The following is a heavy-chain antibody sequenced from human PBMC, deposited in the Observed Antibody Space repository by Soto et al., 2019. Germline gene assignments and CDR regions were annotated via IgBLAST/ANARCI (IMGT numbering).Heavy chain of an antibody. Sequence: EVQLVESGGGLIQPGGSLRLSCAASGFTVSSNYMSWVRQAPGKGLVWVSVIYSGGSTYYADSVKGRFTISRDNSKNTLYLQMNSLRAEDTAVYYCARGIVAENYYYYGMDVWGQGTTVTVSS. J-gene: IGHJ6*02. CDR3: ARGIVAENYYYYGMDV. V-gene: IGHV3-53*01. D-gene: IGHD6-25*01. CDR2: IYSGGST. CDR1: GFTVSSNY.